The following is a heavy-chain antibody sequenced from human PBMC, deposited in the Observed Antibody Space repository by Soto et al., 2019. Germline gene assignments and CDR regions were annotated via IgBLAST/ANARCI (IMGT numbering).Heavy chain of an antibody. CDR2: VIPMFGTP. V-gene: IGHV1-69*06. J-gene: IGHJ6*02. Sequence: QVQLVQSGAEVKKPGSSVKVSCKASGGTFSRYAISWVRQAPGQGLEWMGGVIPMFGTPNNAQKFQGRVTITAYKSTSTAYMELSSLRSEDTAVYYCARVTDFSNYYYGMDVWGQGTTVTVSS. CDR1: GGTFSRYA. D-gene: IGHD3-10*01. CDR3: ARVTDFSNYYYGMDV.